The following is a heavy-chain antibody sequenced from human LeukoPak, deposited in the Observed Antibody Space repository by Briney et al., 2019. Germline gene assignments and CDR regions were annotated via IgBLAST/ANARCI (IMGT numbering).Heavy chain of an antibody. CDR2: MYYSGST. CDR3: ANQGSYFNNWFDP. V-gene: IGHV4-59*02. CDR1: GGSVSSYY. D-gene: IGHD1-26*01. J-gene: IGHJ5*02. Sequence: SETLSLTCTVSGGSVSSYYWSWIRQPPGKGLEWIGYMYYSGSTNYNPSLKSRVTISIDTSKNQFSLKLNSVTAADTAVYYCANQGSYFNNWFDPWGQGTLVTVSS.